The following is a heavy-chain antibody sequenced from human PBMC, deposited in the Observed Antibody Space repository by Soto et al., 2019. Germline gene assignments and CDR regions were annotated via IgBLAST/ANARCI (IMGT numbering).Heavy chain of an antibody. CDR1: GYTFTSYG. V-gene: IGHV1-18*01. CDR2: ISAYNGNT. D-gene: IGHD6-13*01. J-gene: IGHJ4*02. Sequence: ASVKVSCKASGYTFTSYGISWVRQAPGQGLEWMGWISAYNGNTNYAQKLQGRVTMTTDTSTSTAYMELRSLRSDDTAVYYCARDRRYSSSWYPHAETYYFDYWGQGTLVTVSS. CDR3: ARDRRYSSSWYPHAETYYFDY.